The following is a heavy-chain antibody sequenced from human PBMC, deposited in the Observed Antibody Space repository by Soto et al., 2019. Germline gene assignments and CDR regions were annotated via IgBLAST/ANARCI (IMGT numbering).Heavy chain of an antibody. J-gene: IGHJ4*02. V-gene: IGHV5-51*01. D-gene: IGHD5-18*01. CDR1: GYSFSTYW. Sequence: EVQLVQSGAEVKKPGESLKISCKGSGYSFSTYWIGWVRQMPGKGLEWMGIIYPGDSDTRYNPSFQGQVTISADKSISTAKLQGNSLKASDTAMYYCAKGTARSDSVMVYFDYWGQGTLVTVSS. CDR3: AKGTARSDSVMVYFDY. CDR2: IYPGDSDT.